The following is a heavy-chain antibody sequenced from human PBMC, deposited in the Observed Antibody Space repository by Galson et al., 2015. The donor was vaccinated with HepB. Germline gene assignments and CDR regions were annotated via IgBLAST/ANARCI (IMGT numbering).Heavy chain of an antibody. D-gene: IGHD4-23*01. CDR3: ARVLLDGGNSGRFDP. CDR2: IYHSGST. J-gene: IGHJ5*02. CDR1: GGSISSGGYS. Sequence: PLSLTCTVSGGSISSGGYSWSWIRQPPGKGLEWIGYIYHSGSTHYNPSLKSRVTISVDRSKNQFSLKLSSVTAADTAVYYCARVLLDGGNSGRFDPWGQGTLVTVSS. V-gene: IGHV4-30-2*01.